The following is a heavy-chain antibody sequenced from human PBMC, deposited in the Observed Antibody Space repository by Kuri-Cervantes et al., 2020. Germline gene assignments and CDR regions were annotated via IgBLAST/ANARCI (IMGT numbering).Heavy chain of an antibody. D-gene: IGHD6-19*01. CDR2: INHSGSN. J-gene: IGHJ4*02. Sequence: SETLSLTCAVYGGSFSGYYWSWIRQPPGKGLEWIAEINHSGSNNYNPSLKSRVTISVDTSKNQFSLKLSSVTAADTAVYYCATERGGSGWYRVDYWGQGTLVTVSS. CDR3: ATERGGSGWYRVDY. V-gene: IGHV4-34*01. CDR1: GGSFSGYY.